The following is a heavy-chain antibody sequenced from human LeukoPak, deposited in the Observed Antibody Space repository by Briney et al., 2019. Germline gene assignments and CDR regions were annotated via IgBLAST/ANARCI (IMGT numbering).Heavy chain of an antibody. CDR3: AKSRGSGTYCFDY. D-gene: IGHD3-10*01. Sequence: PGGSLRLSCAASGFIFSSSAMSWVRQAPGKGLEWVSTIDNSGTTYCPDSVKGRFTISRDNSKNTLYLQMNSLRAEDTATYYCAKSRGSGTYCFDYWGQGTLVTVSS. J-gene: IGHJ4*02. CDR2: IDNSGTT. V-gene: IGHV3-23*01. CDR1: GFIFSSSA.